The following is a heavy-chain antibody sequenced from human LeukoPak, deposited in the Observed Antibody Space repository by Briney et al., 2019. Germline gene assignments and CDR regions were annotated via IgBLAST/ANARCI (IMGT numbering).Heavy chain of an antibody. D-gene: IGHD6-19*01. V-gene: IGHV3-23*01. J-gene: IGHJ4*02. Sequence: GGSLRLSCAASGFTFSSYAMSWVRQAPGKGLEWVSAISGSGGSTYYADSVKGRFTISRDNSKNTLYLQMDSLRAEDTAVYYCARVFVSGWYYFDYWGQGTLVTVSS. CDR3: ARVFVSGWYYFDY. CDR2: ISGSGGST. CDR1: GFTFSSYA.